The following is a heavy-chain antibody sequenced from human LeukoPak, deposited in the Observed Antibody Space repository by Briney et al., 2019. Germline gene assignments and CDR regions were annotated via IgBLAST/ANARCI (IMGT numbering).Heavy chain of an antibody. CDR1: GYSISSGYY. Sequence: SEPLSLTCTVSGYSISSGYYWGWIRQPPGKGLEWIGSISHSGSTYYNPSLKSRVTVSVDTSKNQFSLKLSSVTAADTAVYYCARDTRLSGSYYDYWGQGTLVTVSS. D-gene: IGHD1-26*01. V-gene: IGHV4-38-2*02. J-gene: IGHJ4*02. CDR2: ISHSGST. CDR3: ARDTRLSGSYYDY.